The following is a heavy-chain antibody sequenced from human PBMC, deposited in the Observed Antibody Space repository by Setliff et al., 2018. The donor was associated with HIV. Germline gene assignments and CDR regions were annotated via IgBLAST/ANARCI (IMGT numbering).Heavy chain of an antibody. CDR3: ARRIDNSGSFPDKNWFDT. CDR2: IFTSGST. J-gene: IGHJ5*02. Sequence: PSETLSLTCTVSGGSISSYCWNWIRQPPGGGLEWVGFIFTSGSTKYNPSLQSRVTMSIDTSKYQFSLKLTSVTAADTAVYYCARRIDNSGSFPDKNWFDTWGRGSLVTVSS. CDR1: GGSISSYC. V-gene: IGHV4-4*09. D-gene: IGHD3-10*01.